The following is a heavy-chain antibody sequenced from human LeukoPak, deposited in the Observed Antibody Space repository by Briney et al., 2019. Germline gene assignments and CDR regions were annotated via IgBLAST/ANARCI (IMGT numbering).Heavy chain of an antibody. CDR2: IKGDGSLT. D-gene: IGHD3-9*01. CDR1: GFTFSNYW. Sequence: PGGSLRLSCAASGFTFSNYWMHWVRQAPGKGLVWVSRIKGDGSLTIYADSVKGRFTISRDNAKNTLYLQMKSLRAEDTAVYYCVRDWDHFDFDSWGLGTLVTVSS. V-gene: IGHV3-74*01. CDR3: VRDWDHFDFDS. J-gene: IGHJ5*01.